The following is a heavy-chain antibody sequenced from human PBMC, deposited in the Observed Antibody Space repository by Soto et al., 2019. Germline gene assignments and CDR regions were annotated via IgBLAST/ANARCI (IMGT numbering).Heavy chain of an antibody. CDR3: ARSLGDYHYYYYMDV. J-gene: IGHJ6*03. CDR2: IYYSGST. V-gene: IGHV4-59*01. CDR1: GGSISSYY. Sequence: ASETLSLTCTVSGGSISSYYWSWIRQPPGKGLEWIGYIYYSGSTNYNPSLKSRVTISVDTSKNQFSLKLSSVTAADTAVYYCARSLGDYHYYYYMDVWGKGTTVTVSS. D-gene: IGHD2-21*02.